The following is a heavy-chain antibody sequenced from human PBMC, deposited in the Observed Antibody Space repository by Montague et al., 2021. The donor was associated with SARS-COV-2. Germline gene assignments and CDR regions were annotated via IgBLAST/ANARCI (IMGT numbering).Heavy chain of an antibody. CDR2: IGTAGDT. V-gene: IGHV3-13*01. CDR3: ARGHHYYDSSGYLGAGYYYYYMDV. J-gene: IGHJ6*03. D-gene: IGHD3-22*01. CDR1: GFTFSSYD. Sequence: SLRLSCAASGFTFSSYDMHWVRQATGNGLEWVSAIGTAGDTYYPGSVKGRFTTSRENAKNSLYLQMNSLRAGDTAVYYCARGHHYYDSSGYLGAGYYYYYMDVWGKGTTVTVSS.